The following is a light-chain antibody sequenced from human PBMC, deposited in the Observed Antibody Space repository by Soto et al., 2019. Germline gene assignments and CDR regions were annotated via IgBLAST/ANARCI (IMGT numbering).Light chain of an antibody. J-gene: IGKJ1*01. Sequence: SLVAVSVTPGERATLSCMASQDVSSNLAWYQQKPGQAPRLLIYGASSRVTGIPDGFSGSGSGTDFTLTISRLEPEDFAVYYCQQYGTSRWTFGQGTKVAIK. CDR2: GAS. CDR3: QQYGTSRWT. CDR1: QDVSSN. V-gene: IGKV3-20*01.